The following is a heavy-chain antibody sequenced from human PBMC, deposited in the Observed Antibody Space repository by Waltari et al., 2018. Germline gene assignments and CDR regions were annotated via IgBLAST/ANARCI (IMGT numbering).Heavy chain of an antibody. CDR2: IKQDGSEK. Sequence: EVQLVESGGGLVQPGGSLRLSCAASGFTFSSDWMSWVRQAPGKGLEWVANIKQDGSEKYYVDSVKGRFTISRDNAKNSLYLQMNSLRAEDTAVYYCARATLWTGTFDIWGQGTMVTVSS. V-gene: IGHV3-7*01. J-gene: IGHJ3*02. CDR3: ARATLWTGTFDI. D-gene: IGHD3-9*01. CDR1: GFTFSSDW.